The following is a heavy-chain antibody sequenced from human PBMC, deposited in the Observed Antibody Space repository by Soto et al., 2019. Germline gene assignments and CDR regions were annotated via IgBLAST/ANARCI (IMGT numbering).Heavy chain of an antibody. J-gene: IGHJ4*02. D-gene: IGHD3-3*01. CDR2: IVPMFGTS. CDR3: NRGSEYDFWSGYL. CDR1: GGTSTRYA. V-gene: IGHV1-69*06. Sequence: QARLVQSGAEVRKPGSSVKVSCKVTGGTSTRYAINWVRQAPGQGLEWMGGIVPMFGTSKYAQKFQGGVTITADTSTNIAYMELRSLRSEDTAVYYCNRGSEYDFWSGYLWGQGTLVSVSS.